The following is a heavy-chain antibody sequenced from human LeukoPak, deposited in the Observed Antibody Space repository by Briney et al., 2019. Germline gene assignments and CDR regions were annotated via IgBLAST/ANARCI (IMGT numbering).Heavy chain of an antibody. CDR1: GGSISGYY. CDR3: ARHAYSSGWPDS. CDR2: IYYSGST. V-gene: IGHV4-59*08. D-gene: IGHD6-19*01. Sequence: SETLSLTCTVSGGSISGYYWSWIRQPPGKGLEWIGYIYYSGSTNYNPSLKSRVTISVDTSKNQFSLKLSSVTAADTAVYYCARHAYSSGWPDSWGQGTLVTVSA. J-gene: IGHJ4*02.